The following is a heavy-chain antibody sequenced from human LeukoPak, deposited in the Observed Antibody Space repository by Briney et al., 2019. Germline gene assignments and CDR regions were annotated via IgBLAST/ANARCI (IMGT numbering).Heavy chain of an antibody. CDR1: GGTFSSYA. D-gene: IGHD5-18*01. Sequence: SVKVSCKASGGTFSSYAISWVRQAPGQGLEWMGRIIPILGIANYAQKFQGRVTITADKSTSTAYMELSSLRSEDTAVYYCAREGSYGLTGGHYFDYWGQGTLVTVSS. V-gene: IGHV1-69*04. CDR3: AREGSYGLTGGHYFDY. CDR2: IIPILGIA. J-gene: IGHJ4*02.